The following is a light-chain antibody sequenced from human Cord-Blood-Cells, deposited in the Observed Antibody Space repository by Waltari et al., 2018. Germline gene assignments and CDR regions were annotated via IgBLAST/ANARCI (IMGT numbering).Light chain of an antibody. CDR2: EVS. V-gene: IGLV2-8*01. J-gene: IGLJ2*01. Sequence: QSALTQPPSASGSPGQSVTISCTGTSSYVCGYNYVSWYQQHPGKAPKPMIYEVSKRPSGVPDRFSGSKSGNTASLTVSGLQAEDEADYYCSSYAGSNNVVFGGGTKLTVL. CDR3: SSYAGSNNVV. CDR1: SSYVCGYNY.